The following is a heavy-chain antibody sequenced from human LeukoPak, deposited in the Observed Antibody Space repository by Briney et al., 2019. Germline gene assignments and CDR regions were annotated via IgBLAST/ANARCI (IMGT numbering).Heavy chain of an antibody. CDR2: INHSGST. Sequence: PSETLSLTCAVYGGSFSGYYWCWIRQPPGKGLEWIGEINHSGSTNYNPSLKSRVTISVDTSKNQFSLKLSSVTAADMAVYYCARVPGIVVVPAAMIDAFDIWGQGTMVTVSS. CDR1: GGSFSGYY. V-gene: IGHV4-34*01. J-gene: IGHJ3*02. D-gene: IGHD2-2*01. CDR3: ARVPGIVVVPAAMIDAFDI.